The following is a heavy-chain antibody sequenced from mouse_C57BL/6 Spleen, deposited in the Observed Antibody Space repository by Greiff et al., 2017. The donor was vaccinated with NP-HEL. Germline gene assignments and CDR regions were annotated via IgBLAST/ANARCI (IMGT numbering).Heavy chain of an antibody. CDR2: ISSGSSTI. D-gene: IGHD2-2*01. CDR1: GFTFSDYG. J-gene: IGHJ3*01. CDR3: ATIYYGYDGGAY. V-gene: IGHV5-17*01. Sequence: EVQVVESGGGLVKPGGSLKLSCAASGFTFSDYGMHWVRQAPEKGLEWVAYISSGSSTIYYADTVKGRFTISRDNAKNTLFLQMTSLRSEDTAMYYCATIYYGYDGGAYWGQGTLVTVSA.